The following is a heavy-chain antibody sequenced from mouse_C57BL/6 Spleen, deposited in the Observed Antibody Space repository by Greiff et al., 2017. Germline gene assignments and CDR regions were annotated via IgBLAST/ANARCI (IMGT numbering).Heavy chain of an antibody. CDR2: INPSTGGT. D-gene: IGHD1-1*01. Sequence: QVQLQQPGTELVKPGASVKLSCKASGYTFTSYWMHWVKQRPGQGLEWIGNINPSTGGTNYNEKFKSKATLTVDKSSSTAYMQLSSLTSEDSAVYYCARPGSSYGGFPLDYWGQGTTLTVSS. CDR1: GYTFTSYW. J-gene: IGHJ2*01. V-gene: IGHV1-53*01. CDR3: ARPGSSYGGFPLDY.